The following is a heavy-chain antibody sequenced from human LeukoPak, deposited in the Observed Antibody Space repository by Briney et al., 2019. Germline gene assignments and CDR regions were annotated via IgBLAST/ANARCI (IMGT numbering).Heavy chain of an antibody. CDR2: IKQDGSEK. CDR3: ARDGEAVAGTSAFDI. D-gene: IGHD6-19*01. Sequence: GGSLRLSCEASGFTFSSYWMSWVRQAPGKGLEWVANIKQDGSEKKYLDSVKGRFTISRDNAKNSMYLQMNSLRAEDTAVYYCARDGEAVAGTSAFDIWGQGTMVTVSS. J-gene: IGHJ3*02. V-gene: IGHV3-7*01. CDR1: GFTFSSYW.